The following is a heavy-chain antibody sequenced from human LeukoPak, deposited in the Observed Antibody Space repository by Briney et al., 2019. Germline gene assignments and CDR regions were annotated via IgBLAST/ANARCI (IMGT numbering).Heavy chain of an antibody. CDR3: ARRSVFDY. CDR2: IYPGDSDT. V-gene: IGHV5-51*01. J-gene: IGHJ4*02. Sequence: GESLKISRKGSGYSFTSHWIAWVRQMPGKGLEWMGIIYPGDSDTRYSPSFQGQVTISADKSINTAYLQWSSLKASDTAIYYCARRSVFDYWGQGTLVTVSS. CDR1: GYSFTSHW.